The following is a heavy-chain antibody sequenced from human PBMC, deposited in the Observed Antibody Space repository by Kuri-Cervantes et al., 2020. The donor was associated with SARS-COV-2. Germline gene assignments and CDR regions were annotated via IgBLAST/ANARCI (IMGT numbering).Heavy chain of an antibody. Sequence: ASVKVSCKASGYTFTGYYMHWVRQAPGQGLEWMGIINPSGGSTSYAQKFQGRVTMTRDTSTSTVYMELSSLRSEGTAVYYCARTRIAAAGTDAFDIWGQGTMVTVSS. CDR3: ARTRIAAAGTDAFDI. V-gene: IGHV1-46*01. CDR2: INPSGGST. J-gene: IGHJ3*02. D-gene: IGHD6-13*01. CDR1: GYTFTGYY.